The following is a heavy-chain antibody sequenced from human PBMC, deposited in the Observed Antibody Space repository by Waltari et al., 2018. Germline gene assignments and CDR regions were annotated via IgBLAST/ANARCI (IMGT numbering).Heavy chain of an antibody. Sequence: QVRLVQSGGGLVRPGGALRLPGAASGLTFGDSYLRWIRPAPGTGLEWISSISGIGRHTFYADSVKGRFTISRDNAENSLYLQLSSLTVEDTAFYYCARDRMSGFSNGWHSDSWGQGVLVTVS. D-gene: IGHD6-19*01. CDR2: ISGIGRHT. CDR3: ARDRMSGFSNGWHSDS. J-gene: IGHJ5*01. CDR1: GLTFGDSY. V-gene: IGHV3-11*04.